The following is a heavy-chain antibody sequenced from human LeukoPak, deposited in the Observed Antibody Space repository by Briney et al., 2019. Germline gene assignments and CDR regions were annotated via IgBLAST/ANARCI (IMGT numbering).Heavy chain of an antibody. Sequence: SETLSLTCTVSGGSISSSSYYWGWIRQPPGKGLEWIGSIYYSGSTYYNPSLKSRVTISVDTSKNQFSLKLSSVTAVDTAVYYCARCRGVIRRGWFDYWGQGTLVTVSS. D-gene: IGHD3-10*01. CDR3: ARCRGVIRRGWFDY. V-gene: IGHV4-39*01. J-gene: IGHJ4*02. CDR2: IYYSGST. CDR1: GGSISSSSYY.